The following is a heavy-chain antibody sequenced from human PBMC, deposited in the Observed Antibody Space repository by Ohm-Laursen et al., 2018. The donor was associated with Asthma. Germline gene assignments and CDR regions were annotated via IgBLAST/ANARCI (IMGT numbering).Heavy chain of an antibody. CDR3: AKGLGLMVYAEFDY. CDR2: ISGGGGNT. Sequence: GSLRLSCAASGFTFSSYSMNWVRQAPGKGLEWVSAISGGGGNTNYADSVKGRFTISRDNSKNTLYLQMNSLRAEDTAVYYCAKGLGLMVYAEFDYWGQGTLVTVSS. J-gene: IGHJ4*02. V-gene: IGHV3-23*01. CDR1: GFTFSSYS. D-gene: IGHD2-8*01.